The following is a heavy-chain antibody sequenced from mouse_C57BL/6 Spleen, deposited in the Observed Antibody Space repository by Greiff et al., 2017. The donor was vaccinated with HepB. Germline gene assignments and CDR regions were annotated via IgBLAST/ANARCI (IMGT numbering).Heavy chain of an antibody. Sequence: QVQLQQPGTELVKPGASVKLSCKASGYTFTSYWMHWVKQRPGQGLEWIGNINPSNGGTNYNEKFKSKATLTVDKSSSTAYMQLSSLTSEDSAVYYCARSGYYDYDRAWFAYWGQGTLVTVSA. CDR1: GYTFTSYW. V-gene: IGHV1-53*01. CDR2: INPSNGGT. CDR3: ARSGYYDYDRAWFAY. D-gene: IGHD2-4*01. J-gene: IGHJ3*01.